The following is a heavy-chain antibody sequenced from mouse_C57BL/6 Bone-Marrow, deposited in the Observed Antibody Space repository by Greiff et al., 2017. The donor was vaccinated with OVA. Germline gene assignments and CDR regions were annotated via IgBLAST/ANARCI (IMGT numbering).Heavy chain of an antibody. CDR3: ARTVVPSYYAMDY. CDR2: IDPEDGET. Sequence: EVKLKESGAELVKPGASVKLSCTASGFNIKDYYMHWVKQRTEQGLEWIGRIDPEDGETKYAPKFQGKATITADTSSNTAYLQLSSLTSEDTAVYYCARTVVPSYYAMDYWGQGTSVTVSS. CDR1: GFNIKDYY. D-gene: IGHD1-1*01. V-gene: IGHV14-2*01. J-gene: IGHJ4*01.